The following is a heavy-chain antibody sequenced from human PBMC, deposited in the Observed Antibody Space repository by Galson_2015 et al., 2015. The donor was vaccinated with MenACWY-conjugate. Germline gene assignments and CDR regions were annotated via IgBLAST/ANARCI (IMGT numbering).Heavy chain of an antibody. Sequence: SVKVSCKASGYTFTSYAMHWVRQAPGQRLEWMGWINAGNGNTKYSQKFQGRVTITRDTSASTAYMELSSLRSEDTAVYYCARSGFLSTSKSGYYPYYFDYWGQGTLVTVSS. D-gene: IGHD3-22*01. CDR2: INAGNGNT. V-gene: IGHV1-3*01. CDR1: GYTFTSYA. J-gene: IGHJ4*02. CDR3: ARSGFLSTSKSGYYPYYFDY.